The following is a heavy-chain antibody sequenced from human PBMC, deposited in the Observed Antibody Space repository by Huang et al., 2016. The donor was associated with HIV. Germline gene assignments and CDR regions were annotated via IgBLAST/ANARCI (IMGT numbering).Heavy chain of an antibody. J-gene: IGHJ5*02. CDR1: GGSISSSSYY. Sequence: QLQLQESGPGLVKPSETLSLTCTVSGGSISSSSYYWGWIRQPPGKGLEWIGSIYHSGPPYSTPSRKRRVTISVDTSRPQFSLKLSSVTAADTAVYYCAAHGRIVGIPAAPLRFDPWGQGTLVTVSS. CDR3: AAHGRIVGIPAAPLRFDP. CDR2: IYHSGPP. V-gene: IGHV4-39*01. D-gene: IGHD6-13*01.